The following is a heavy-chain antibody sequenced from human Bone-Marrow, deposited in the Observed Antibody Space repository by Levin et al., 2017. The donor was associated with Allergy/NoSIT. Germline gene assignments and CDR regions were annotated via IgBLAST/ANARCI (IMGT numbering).Heavy chain of an antibody. J-gene: IGHJ5*02. CDR1: GFTFSSYF. Sequence: GESLKISCVASGFTFSSYFMHWVRQAPGKGLEWVATISYYGDNQHYADSVRGRFTISRDTSKNTLYLQMNSLRAEDTAVYYCARGAGIVGASMDNWFDPWGQGTLVTVSS. CDR2: ISYYGDNQ. CDR3: ARGAGIVGASMDNWFDP. D-gene: IGHD1-26*01. V-gene: IGHV3-30*03.